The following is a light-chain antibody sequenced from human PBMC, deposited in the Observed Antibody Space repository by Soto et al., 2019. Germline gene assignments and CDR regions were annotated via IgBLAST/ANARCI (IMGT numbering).Light chain of an antibody. V-gene: IGKV3-11*01. CDR3: QQRSNWPLT. CDR2: DAS. J-gene: IGKJ4*01. CDR1: QSVSSY. Sequence: EIVLTQSPATLSLSPGERATLSCRASQSVSSYLAWYQQTPGQAPRLLIYDASNRATGIPARFSGSGSGTDFTLTISSLEPEDVADYYCQQRSNWPLTFGGGTKVEIK.